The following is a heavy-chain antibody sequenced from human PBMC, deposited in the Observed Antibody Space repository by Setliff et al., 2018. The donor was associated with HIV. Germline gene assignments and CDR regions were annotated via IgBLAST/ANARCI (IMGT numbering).Heavy chain of an antibody. D-gene: IGHD3-10*01. J-gene: IGHJ4*02. V-gene: IGHV4-38-2*01. CDR2: INHSGST. Sequence: SETLSLTCDVTGFSITDGFYWAWIRQSPGKGLEWIGSINHSGSTYCTPSLKSRVTMSVDTSKNHFSLKLSSVTAADTAMYFCARQPPLSVLQVWFDDYWGQGTLVTVSS. CDR3: ARQPPLSVLQVWFDDY. CDR1: GFSITDGFY.